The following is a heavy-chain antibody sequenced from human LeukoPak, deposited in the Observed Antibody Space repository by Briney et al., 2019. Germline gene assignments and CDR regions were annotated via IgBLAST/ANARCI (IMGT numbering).Heavy chain of an antibody. D-gene: IGHD3-16*01. CDR3: ARHTYASYYYGMDV. J-gene: IGHJ6*02. V-gene: IGHV4-39*01. CDR1: GGSISSSSYY. CDR2: IYYSGST. Sequence: KPTETLSLTCSVSGGSISSSSYYWGWIRQSPGKGLEWSGSIYYSGSTYYKPSLESRVTISVDTSKNQFSLKLSSVTAADTGVYYCARHTYASYYYGMDVWGQGTTVTVSS.